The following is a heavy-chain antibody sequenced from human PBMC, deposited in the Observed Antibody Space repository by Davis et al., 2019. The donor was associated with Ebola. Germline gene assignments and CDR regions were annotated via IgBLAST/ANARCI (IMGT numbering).Heavy chain of an antibody. CDR2: IRSEATSQ. CDR3: ARDGPNYDVDY. CDR1: GFTFSDSA. Sequence: PGGSLRLSCAASGFTFSDSALHWVRQASGKGLEWVAFIRSEATSQDYGKSVQGRFFISRDDSKNTLYLQMNSLRVDDTAVYFCARDGPNYDVDYWGQGTLVTVSA. V-gene: IGHV3-30*02. D-gene: IGHD3-22*01. J-gene: IGHJ4*02.